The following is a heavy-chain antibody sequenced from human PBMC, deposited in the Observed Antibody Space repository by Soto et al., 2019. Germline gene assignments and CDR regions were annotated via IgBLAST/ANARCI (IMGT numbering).Heavy chain of an antibody. CDR2: INHSGST. CDR3: ARDRRWGYCSSTRCYTRLAAAGTGYYGMDV. Sequence: SETLSLTCAVYGGSFSGYYWSWIRQPPGKGLEWIGEINHSGSTNYNPSLKSRVTISVDTSKNQFSLKLSSVTAADTAGYYCARDRRWGYCSSTRCYTRLAAAGTGYYGMDVWGQGTTVTVS. V-gene: IGHV4-34*01. D-gene: IGHD2-2*02. CDR1: GGSFSGYY. J-gene: IGHJ6*02.